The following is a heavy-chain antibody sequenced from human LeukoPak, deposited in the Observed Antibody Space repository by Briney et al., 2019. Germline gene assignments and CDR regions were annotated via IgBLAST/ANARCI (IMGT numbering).Heavy chain of an antibody. D-gene: IGHD6-13*01. CDR1: GGSFSGYY. J-gene: IGHJ4*02. V-gene: IGHV4-34*01. CDR2: INHSGST. CDR3: ASRRPRIAAAGTIDY. Sequence: PSETLSLTCAVYGGSFSGYYWSWIRQPPGKGLEGIGEINHSGSTNYNPSLKSRVTISVDTSKNQFSLKLSSVTAADTAVYYCASRRPRIAAAGTIDYWGQGTLVTVSS.